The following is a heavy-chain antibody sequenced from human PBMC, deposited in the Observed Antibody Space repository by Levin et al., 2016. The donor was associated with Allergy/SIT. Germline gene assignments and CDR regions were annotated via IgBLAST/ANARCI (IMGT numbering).Heavy chain of an antibody. V-gene: IGHV1-2*02. D-gene: IGHD2/OR15-2a*01. J-gene: IGHJ1*01. CDR3: ARGLRGQDEYRNF. CDR1: GYTFSDYY. CDR2: IDPYSGDT. Sequence: ASVKVSCKASGYTFSDYYVHWVRQAPGQGLEWVGWIDPYSGDTNYAQNFQGRVTMTSDTSTSTAYMELSRLESDDTAVYYCARGLRGQDEYRNFWGQGILVTVSS.